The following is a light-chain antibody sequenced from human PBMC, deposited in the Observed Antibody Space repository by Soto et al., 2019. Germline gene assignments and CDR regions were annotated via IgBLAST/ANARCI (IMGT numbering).Light chain of an antibody. CDR2: EVS. J-gene: IGLJ1*01. CDR1: SSDVGGYNY. CDR3: SSDAGSNTSYV. V-gene: IGLV2-8*01. Sequence: QSALTQPPSASGSPGQSVTISCTGTSSDVGGYNYVSWYQQHPGKAPKLMIYEVSKRPSGVPDRFSGSKSGNTASLTVSGLVAEDGGEYYCSSDAGSNTSYVFGTGPKVTVL.